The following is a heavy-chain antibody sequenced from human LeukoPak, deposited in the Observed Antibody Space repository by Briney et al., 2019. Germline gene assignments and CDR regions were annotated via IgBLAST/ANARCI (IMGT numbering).Heavy chain of an antibody. Sequence: SGTLSLTCAVSGGSISSSNWWSWVRQPPGKGLEWIGEIYHSGSTNYNPSLKSRVTISVDTSKNQFSLKLSSVTAADTAVYYCARGVWGSYRYTGSFDYWGQGTLVIVSS. V-gene: IGHV4-4*02. CDR2: IYHSGST. CDR1: GGSISSSNW. D-gene: IGHD3-16*02. CDR3: ARGVWGSYRYTGSFDY. J-gene: IGHJ4*02.